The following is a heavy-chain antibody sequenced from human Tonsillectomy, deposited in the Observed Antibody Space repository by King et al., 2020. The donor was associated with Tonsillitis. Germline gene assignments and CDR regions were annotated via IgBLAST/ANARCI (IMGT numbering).Heavy chain of an antibody. CDR2: ITPTSTDI. CDR1: GFTFSSYT. V-gene: IGHV3-21*01. Sequence: VQLQESGGGLVKPGGSLRLSCAASGFTFSSYTMNWVRQTPGKVLEWVASITPTSTDIYYADSVKGRFTISRDNAKNSLYLQMNSLRAEETALYYCTRDVDDYESGYDYGLYWGQGSLVTVSA. CDR3: TRDVDDYESGYDYGLY. D-gene: IGHD5-12*01. J-gene: IGHJ4*02.